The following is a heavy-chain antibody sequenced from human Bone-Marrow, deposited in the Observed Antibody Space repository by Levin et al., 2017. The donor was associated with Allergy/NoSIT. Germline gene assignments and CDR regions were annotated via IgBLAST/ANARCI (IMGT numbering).Heavy chain of an antibody. CDR1: GFTFSSYA. CDR3: AKDSTMVRGVIEVVGYFDY. V-gene: IGHV3-23*01. CDR2: ISGSGGSK. D-gene: IGHD3-10*01. J-gene: IGHJ4*02. Sequence: GGSLRLSCAASGFTFSSYAMSWVRQAPGKGLEWVSAISGSGGSKYYADSVKGRFTISRDNSKNTLYLQMNSLRAEDTAVYYCAKDSTMVRGVIEVVGYFDYWGQGTLVTVSS.